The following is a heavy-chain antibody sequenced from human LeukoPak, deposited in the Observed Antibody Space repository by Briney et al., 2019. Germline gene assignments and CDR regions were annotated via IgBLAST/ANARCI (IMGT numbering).Heavy chain of an antibody. D-gene: IGHD5-12*01. V-gene: IGHV4-31*03. CDR1: GGSISSGAYF. Sequence: SETLSLTCTVSGGSISSGAYFWSWIRQHPGKGLEWIGFIYYSGTTNYNPSLKSRVTLSKDTSKNHFSLTLSSVTAADTAVYYCARAHGSGGDYFDHRGQGTLVTVSS. J-gene: IGHJ4*02. CDR2: IYYSGTT. CDR3: ARAHGSGGDYFDH.